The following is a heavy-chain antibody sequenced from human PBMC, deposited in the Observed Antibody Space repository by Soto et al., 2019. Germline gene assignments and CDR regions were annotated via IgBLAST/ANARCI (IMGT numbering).Heavy chain of an antibody. J-gene: IGHJ6*03. CDR1: EFTFSDYY. CDR3: ARQVGQGHMDV. Sequence: QVQVVESGGDLVQPGGSLRLSCVASEFTFSDYYMSWIRQAPGRGLEWVSYISSSGTGSFYADSVKGRFTIYRDNAENSLFLQMNSLRAEDTAVYACARQVGQGHMDVWGKWTTVTVSS. V-gene: IGHV3-11*01. CDR2: ISSSGTGS.